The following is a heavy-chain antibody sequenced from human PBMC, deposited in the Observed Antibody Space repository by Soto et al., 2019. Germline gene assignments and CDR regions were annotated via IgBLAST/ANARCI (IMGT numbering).Heavy chain of an antibody. CDR1: GYTFTSYG. J-gene: IGHJ4*02. Sequence: ASVKVSCKASGYTFTSYGISWVRQAPGQGLEWMGWISAYNGNTNYAQKLQDRVTMTTDTSTSTAYMELRSLRSDDTAVYYCARGSVPSTTVTTFFLDYWGQGTLVTVSS. V-gene: IGHV1-18*01. CDR3: ARGSVPSTTVTTFFLDY. D-gene: IGHD4-17*01. CDR2: ISAYNGNT.